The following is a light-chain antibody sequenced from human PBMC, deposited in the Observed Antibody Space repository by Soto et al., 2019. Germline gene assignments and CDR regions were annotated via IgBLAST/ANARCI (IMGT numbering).Light chain of an antibody. CDR2: DVS. Sequence: QSVLTQPASVSGSPGQSITISCTGTSSDVGGYNYVSWYQQHPGKAPKLMIYDVSNRPSGVSNRFSGSKSGNTASLTISGLQAEDGADYYCSSCTSGSTLYVFGTGTKLTVL. CDR1: SSDVGGYNY. V-gene: IGLV2-14*01. CDR3: SSCTSGSTLYV. J-gene: IGLJ1*01.